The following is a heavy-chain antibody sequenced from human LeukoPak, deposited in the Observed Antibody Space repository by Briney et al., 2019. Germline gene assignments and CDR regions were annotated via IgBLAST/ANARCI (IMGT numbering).Heavy chain of an antibody. V-gene: IGHV4-39*01. CDR2: IDYSGST. Sequence: SETLSLTCTISADSISLGSYSWAWIRQPPGKGLEWIGNIDYSGSTYYNPSLKSRVTISIGTSKNQFSLNVSSVTAADTAVYYCVQAGPDAFDIWGQGTMVTVSS. J-gene: IGHJ3*02. D-gene: IGHD6-19*01. CDR3: VQAGPDAFDI. CDR1: ADSISLGSYS.